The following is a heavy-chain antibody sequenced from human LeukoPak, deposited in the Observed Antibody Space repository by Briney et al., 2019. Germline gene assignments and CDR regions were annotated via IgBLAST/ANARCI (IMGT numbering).Heavy chain of an antibody. Sequence: PGGSLRLSCAASGFTFSSYSMNWVRQAPGKGLEWVSYISSSSSTIYYADSVKGRFTISRDNAKNSLYLQMNSLRDEDTAVYYCARGGVGGYDFWSGYLSDVWGQGTTVTVSS. J-gene: IGHJ6*02. D-gene: IGHD3-3*01. CDR3: ARGGVGGYDFWSGYLSDV. CDR2: ISSSSSTI. CDR1: GFTFSSYS. V-gene: IGHV3-48*02.